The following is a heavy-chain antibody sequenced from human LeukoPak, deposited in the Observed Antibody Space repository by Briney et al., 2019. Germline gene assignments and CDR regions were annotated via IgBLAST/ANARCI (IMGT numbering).Heavy chain of an antibody. CDR1: GGSISSHY. D-gene: IGHD6-13*01. V-gene: IGHV4-59*11. Sequence: SETLSLTCTVSGGSISSHYWSWIRQLPGKGLEWIGYIYYSGSTNYNPSLKSRVTISVDTSKNQFSLKLSSVTATDTAVYYCARDLAAAGTSWFDPWGQGTLVTVSS. J-gene: IGHJ5*02. CDR3: ARDLAAAGTSWFDP. CDR2: IYYSGST.